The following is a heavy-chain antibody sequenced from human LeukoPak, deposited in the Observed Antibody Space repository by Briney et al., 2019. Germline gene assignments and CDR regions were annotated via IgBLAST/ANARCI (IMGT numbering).Heavy chain of an antibody. CDR1: GFTFSSYA. CDR3: AKSPGIAVADAYYYYYMDV. Sequence: GGSLRLPCAASGFTFSSYAMSWVRQAPGKGLEWVSAISGSGGSTYYADSVKGRFTISRDNSKNTLYLQMNSLRAEDTAVYYCAKSPGIAVADAYYYYYMDVWGKGTTVTVSS. D-gene: IGHD6-19*01. J-gene: IGHJ6*03. CDR2: ISGSGGST. V-gene: IGHV3-23*01.